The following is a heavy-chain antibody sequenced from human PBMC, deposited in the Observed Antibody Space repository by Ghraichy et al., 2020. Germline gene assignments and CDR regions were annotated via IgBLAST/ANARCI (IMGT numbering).Heavy chain of an antibody. Sequence: GGSLRLSCAASGFTFNRFAMGWVRQAPGKGLEWVSAISTSGDYRYYADSVKGRFTISRDNSKNTLFLQINSLRAEDTAVYYCAKDRQFGSGTYLSILFDYWGRGTLVTVSS. CDR2: ISTSGDYR. J-gene: IGHJ4*02. V-gene: IGHV3-23*01. CDR1: GFTFNRFA. CDR3: AKDRQFGSGTYLSILFDY. D-gene: IGHD3-10*01.